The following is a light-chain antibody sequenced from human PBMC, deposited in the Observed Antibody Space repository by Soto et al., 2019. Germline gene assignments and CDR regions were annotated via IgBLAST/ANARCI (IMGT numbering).Light chain of an antibody. CDR2: AAS. Sequence: EMVVTQSPATLSVSPGERATLSCRASQDVSSNLAWYQQKPGQAPRLLIYAASTRATGIPARFSGSGSGTEFTLTISSLQSEDFAVYYCQHYNNWPRTFGQGTKVDIK. CDR1: QDVSSN. CDR3: QHYNNWPRT. J-gene: IGKJ1*01. V-gene: IGKV3-15*01.